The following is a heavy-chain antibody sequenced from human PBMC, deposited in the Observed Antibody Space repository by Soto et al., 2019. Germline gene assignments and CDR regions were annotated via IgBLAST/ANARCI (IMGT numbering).Heavy chain of an antibody. CDR3: ARATRDGYNYGAAEYFQH. J-gene: IGHJ1*01. V-gene: IGHV1-46*01. Sequence: ASVKVSCKASGYTFTSYYVHWVRQAPGQGLEWMGIINPSGGSTSYAQKFQGRVTMTRDTSTSTVYMELSSLRSEDTAVYYCARATRDGYNYGAAEYFQHWGQGTLVTVSS. CDR1: GYTFTSYY. D-gene: IGHD5-12*01. CDR2: INPSGGST.